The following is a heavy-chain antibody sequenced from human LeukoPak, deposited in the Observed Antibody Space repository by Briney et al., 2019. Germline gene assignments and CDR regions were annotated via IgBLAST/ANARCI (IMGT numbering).Heavy chain of an antibody. D-gene: IGHD1-26*01. Sequence: GGSLRLSCAASGFTFSSNAMSWVRQAPGKGLEWVAVIWYDGSNKYYADSVKGRFTISRDNSKNTLYLQMNSLRAEDTAVYYCARDQSSGSYYLSYWGQGTLVTVSS. CDR2: IWYDGSNK. V-gene: IGHV3-33*08. CDR1: GFTFSSNA. CDR3: ARDQSSGSYYLSY. J-gene: IGHJ4*02.